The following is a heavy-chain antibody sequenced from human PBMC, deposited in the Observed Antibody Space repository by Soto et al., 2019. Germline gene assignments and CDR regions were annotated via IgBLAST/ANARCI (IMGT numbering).Heavy chain of an antibody. D-gene: IGHD1-26*01. CDR2: IDPSDSYT. J-gene: IGHJ3*02. Sequence: RGESRKISCKGSGYSFTSYWISWVRQMPGKGLEWMGRIDPSDSYTNYSPSFQGHVTISADKSISTAYLQWSSLKASDTAMYYWASSGSYYGRAFGIRGQGTMGTASS. CDR3: ASSGSYYGRAFGI. CDR1: GYSFTSYW. V-gene: IGHV5-10-1*01.